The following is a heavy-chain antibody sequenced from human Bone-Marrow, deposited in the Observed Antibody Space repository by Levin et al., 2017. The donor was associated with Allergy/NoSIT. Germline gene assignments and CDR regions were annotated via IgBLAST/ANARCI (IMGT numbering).Heavy chain of an antibody. CDR1: GYTFSDYY. D-gene: IGHD5-24*01. Sequence: ASVKVSCKTSGYTFSDYYMHWVRQAPGQGLEWMGWINPKSGDTNSAQKFQGRVTMTRDTSISTAYMELSRLRSDDTAVYYCARGAPSERWVQFLPFDFWGPGTRVTVSS. CDR2: INPKSGDT. J-gene: IGHJ3*01. V-gene: IGHV1-2*02. CDR3: ARGAPSERWVQFLPFDF.